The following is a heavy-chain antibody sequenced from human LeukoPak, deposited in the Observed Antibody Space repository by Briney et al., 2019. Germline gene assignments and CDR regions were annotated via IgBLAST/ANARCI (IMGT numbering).Heavy chain of an antibody. J-gene: IGHJ6*03. D-gene: IGHD3-10*01. CDR1: GFTFSSYE. Sequence: PGGSLRLSCAASGFTFSSYEMNWVRQAPGKGLEWVSYISSSGSTIYYADSVKGRFTISRDNAKNSLYLQMNSLRAEDTAVYYCARDSAVGWFGELFARGRPYYYMDVWGKGTTVTISS. V-gene: IGHV3-48*03. CDR3: ARDSAVGWFGELFARGRPYYYMDV. CDR2: ISSSGSTI.